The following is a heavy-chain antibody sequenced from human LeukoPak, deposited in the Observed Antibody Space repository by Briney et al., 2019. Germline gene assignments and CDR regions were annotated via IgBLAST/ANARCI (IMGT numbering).Heavy chain of an antibody. D-gene: IGHD5-18*01. CDR1: GFTFSSYA. V-gene: IGHV3-23*01. Sequence: GGSLRLSCAASGFTFSSYAMSWVRQAPGKGLEWGSAISGSGGSTYYADSVKGRFTISRDNSKNTLYLQMNSLRAEDTAVYYCAKDTGYSRKLDYWGQGTLVTVSS. CDR2: ISGSGGST. J-gene: IGHJ4*02. CDR3: AKDTGYSRKLDY.